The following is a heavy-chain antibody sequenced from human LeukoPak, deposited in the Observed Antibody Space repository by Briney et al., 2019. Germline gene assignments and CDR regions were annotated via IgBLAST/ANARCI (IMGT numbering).Heavy chain of an antibody. V-gene: IGHV3-9*01. CDR3: VKDGGGYTCGYDAFDI. CDR2: ISWSSGSI. CDR1: GFTFDDYA. J-gene: IGHJ3*02. Sequence: PGGSLRLSCAASGFTFDDYAMHWVRQGPGKGLEWVAGISWSSGSIDYADSVKGRFTISRDDDENSLYLQMNSLRTEDTAFYYCVKDGGGYTCGYDAFDIWGQGTMVTVS. D-gene: IGHD5-18*01.